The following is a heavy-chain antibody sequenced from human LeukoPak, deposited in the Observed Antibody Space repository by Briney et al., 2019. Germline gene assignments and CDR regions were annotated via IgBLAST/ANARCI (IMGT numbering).Heavy chain of an antibody. CDR2: IKQDGSEK. CDR1: GFTFSSYG. CDR3: ASGRWRGDD. J-gene: IGHJ4*02. D-gene: IGHD3-10*01. V-gene: IGHV3-7*01. Sequence: GGSLRLSCAASGFTFSSYGMSWVRQAPGKGLEWVADIKQDGSEKYYVDSVKGRFTISRDNAKNSLYLQMNSLRAEDTAVYYCASGRWRGDDWGEGTLVSVSS.